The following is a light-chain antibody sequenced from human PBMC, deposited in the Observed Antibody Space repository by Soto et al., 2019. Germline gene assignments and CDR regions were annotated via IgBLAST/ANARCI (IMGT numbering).Light chain of an antibody. Sequence: DIQMTQSPSSVYASVGDRVTITCRASQGFNRWLAWYQQKPGKAPKVLIYEASTLQNGVPSRFNGSGSGTAFTLTISSLQPEDFATYDCQQANSFPRTFGQGTRVEL. CDR3: QQANSFPRT. J-gene: IGKJ1*01. V-gene: IGKV1-12*01. CDR2: EAS. CDR1: QGFNRW.